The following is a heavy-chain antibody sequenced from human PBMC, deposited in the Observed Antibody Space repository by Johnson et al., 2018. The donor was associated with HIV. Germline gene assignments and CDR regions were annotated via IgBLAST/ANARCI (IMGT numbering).Heavy chain of an antibody. Sequence: QVQLVESGGGVVQPGRSLRLSCAASGFTFSRNAMHWVRQAPGKGLEWVAVISFDGNNKHYADSVRGRFTVSRDNSKNTLSVQMNNLKPEDTAVYYCARGSLTEDGFAAWGQGTLVIVSS. CDR3: ARGSLTEDGFAA. D-gene: IGHD2-8*01. CDR2: ISFDGNNK. CDR1: GFTFSRNA. V-gene: IGHV3-30-3*01. J-gene: IGHJ3*01.